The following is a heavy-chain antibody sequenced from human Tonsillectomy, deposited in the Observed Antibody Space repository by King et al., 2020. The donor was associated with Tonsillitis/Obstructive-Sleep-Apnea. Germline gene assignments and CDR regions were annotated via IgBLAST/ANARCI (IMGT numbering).Heavy chain of an antibody. CDR2: ISSDGGNK. Sequence: VQLVESGGGVVQPGRSLRLSCAASGFTFSSDTMHWVRQAPGKGLEWVAVISSDGGNKYYADSVKGRFTISRDNSKNTLYLQMNSLRAEDTAVYYCARGGFGDRGDYWGQGTLVTVSS. V-gene: IGHV3-30*01. J-gene: IGHJ4*02. D-gene: IGHD3-10*01. CDR1: GFTFSSDT. CDR3: ARGGFGDRGDY.